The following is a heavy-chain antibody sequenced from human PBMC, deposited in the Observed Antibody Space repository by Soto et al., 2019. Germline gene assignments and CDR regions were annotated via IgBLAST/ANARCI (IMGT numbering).Heavy chain of an antibody. J-gene: IGHJ4*02. V-gene: IGHV1-8*01. Sequence: QVQLVQSVAEVKKPGASVKVSCKVSGYTFTSYDINWVRQATGQGLEWMGWMNPNIGNTGFAQKFQGRITMTRNTAISTAYIELSSLRCEDTAVYCCATSGSGWYLFWGQGTLVTVSS. CDR3: ATSGSGWYLF. CDR1: GYTFTSYD. CDR2: MNPNIGNT. D-gene: IGHD6-19*01.